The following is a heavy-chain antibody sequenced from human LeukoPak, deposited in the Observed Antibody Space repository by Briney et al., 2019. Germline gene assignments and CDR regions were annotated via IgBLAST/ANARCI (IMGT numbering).Heavy chain of an antibody. CDR1: GGTFSSYA. CDR2: IIPIFGTA. V-gene: IGHV1-69*05. Sequence: SVKVSCKASGGTFSSYAISWVRQAPGQGLEWMGRIIPIFGTANYAQKFQGRVTITTDESTSTAYIELSSLRSEDTAVYYCARFFAQKNSSSSWGYYFDYWGQGTLVTVSS. CDR3: ARFFAQKNSSSSWGYYFDY. J-gene: IGHJ4*02. D-gene: IGHD6-6*01.